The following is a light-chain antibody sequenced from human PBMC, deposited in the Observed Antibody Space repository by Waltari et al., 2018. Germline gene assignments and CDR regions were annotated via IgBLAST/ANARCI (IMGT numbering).Light chain of an antibody. V-gene: IGLV2-8*01. J-gene: IGLJ1*01. CDR2: EVT. CDR1: HSDGGAYNY. CDR3: SSYAHNNHFV. Sequence: QSVLTKPPSATGSPGQSGTIPCTGTHSDGGAYNYVSWYQQHQGKVPKLLIYEVTKRPSGVPDRFSCSKSGNTSSLTVSGLQADDEADYYCSSYAHNNHFVFGTGTKVTVL.